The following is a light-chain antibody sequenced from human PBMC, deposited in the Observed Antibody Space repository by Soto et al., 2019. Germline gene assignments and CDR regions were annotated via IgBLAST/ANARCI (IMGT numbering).Light chain of an antibody. CDR2: AAS. CDR1: QTISNW. Sequence: DIQMTQSPSSLSASVGDRVTITCRARQTISNWLAWYQQKPGRAPKLLIYAASTLESGVPSRFSGRGSWTEFTPTISSLQPDDFATYYCQHSNSHLCTFGQGTKLESK. V-gene: IGKV1-5*01. J-gene: IGKJ2*02. CDR3: QHSNSHLCT.